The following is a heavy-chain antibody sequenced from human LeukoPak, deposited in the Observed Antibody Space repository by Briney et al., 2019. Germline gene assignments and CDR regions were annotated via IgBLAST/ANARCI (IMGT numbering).Heavy chain of an antibody. J-gene: IGHJ6*02. D-gene: IGHD3-22*01. V-gene: IGHV1-18*01. CDR1: GYTFTSFG. CDR2: ISAYNGNT. Sequence: VASVKVSCKASGYTFTSFGISWVRQAPGRGLEWVGWISAYNGNTNYAQKLQGRVTMTTDTSTSTAYMEQRRLRSDDTAVYYCARDDYDSSGYYQGGYYGMDVWGQGTTVTVSS. CDR3: ARDDYDSSGYYQGGYYGMDV.